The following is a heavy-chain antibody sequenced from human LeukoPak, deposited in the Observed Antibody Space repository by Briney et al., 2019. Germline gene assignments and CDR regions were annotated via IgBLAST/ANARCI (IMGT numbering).Heavy chain of an antibody. CDR2: ISATGGTT. CDR1: GFSFSTCA. V-gene: IGHV3-23*01. J-gene: IGHJ4*02. CDR3: AKDPRLGYSSSWYPYYFDY. Sequence: PGGSLRLSCAASGFSFSTCAMSWVRQAPGKGLEWVSLISATGGTTYYADSVKGRFTISRDNSKNTLYLQMNSLRAEDTAVYYCAKDPRLGYSSSWYPYYFDYWGQGTLVTVSS. D-gene: IGHD6-13*01.